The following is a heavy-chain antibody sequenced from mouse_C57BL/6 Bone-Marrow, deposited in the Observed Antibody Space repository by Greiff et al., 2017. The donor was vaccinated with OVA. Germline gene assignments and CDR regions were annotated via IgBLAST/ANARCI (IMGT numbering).Heavy chain of an antibody. CDR2: IHPNSGST. D-gene: IGHD1-1*01. CDR1: GYTFTSYW. V-gene: IGHV1-64*01. J-gene: IGHJ2*01. Sequence: QVQLQQPGAELVKPGASVKLSCKASGYTFTSYWMHWVKQRPGQGLEWIGMIHPNSGSTNYNEKFKSKATLTVDKSSSTAYMQLSSLTSEDSAVYYCARRGPITTVVERAFDYWGQGTTLTVSS. CDR3: ARRGPITTVVERAFDY.